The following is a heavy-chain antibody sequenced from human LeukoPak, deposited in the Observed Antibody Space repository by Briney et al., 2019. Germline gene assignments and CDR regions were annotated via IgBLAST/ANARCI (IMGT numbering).Heavy chain of an antibody. J-gene: IGHJ4*02. Sequence: GGSLRLSCATSGFTFSNYNMNWVRQAPGKGLEWVSYISSSGSTIYYAGSVKGRFTISRDNAKNSLYLQMNSLRDEDTAVYYCATDSSVAYWGQGTLVTVSS. CDR2: ISSSGSTI. CDR1: GFTFSNYN. V-gene: IGHV3-48*02. CDR3: ATDSSVAY.